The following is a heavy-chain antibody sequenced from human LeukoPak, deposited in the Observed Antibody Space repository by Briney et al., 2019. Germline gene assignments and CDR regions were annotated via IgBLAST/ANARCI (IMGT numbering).Heavy chain of an antibody. CDR1: GGSISSYY. J-gene: IGHJ4*02. Sequence: SETLSLTCTVSGGSISSYYWSWIRQPPGKGLGWIGYIYYSGSTNYNPSLKSRVTISVDTSKNQFSLKLSSVTAADTAVYYCARAVGSSFPFDYWGQGTLVTVSS. CDR2: IYYSGST. CDR3: ARAVGSSFPFDY. V-gene: IGHV4-59*01. D-gene: IGHD6-13*01.